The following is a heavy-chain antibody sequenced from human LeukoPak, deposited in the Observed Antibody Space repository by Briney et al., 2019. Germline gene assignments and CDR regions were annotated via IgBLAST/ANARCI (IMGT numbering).Heavy chain of an antibody. CDR3: ARTSGDPFDY. Sequence: GGSLRLSCAASGLTFSSSWMNWVRQAPGKGLEWVANINEDGGEKYYADSVKGRFIISRDNARNSLYVQMNNLRAEDTAVYYCARTSGDPFDYWGQGTLVAVSS. D-gene: IGHD4-17*01. V-gene: IGHV3-7*01. CDR2: INEDGGEK. CDR1: GLTFSSSW. J-gene: IGHJ4*02.